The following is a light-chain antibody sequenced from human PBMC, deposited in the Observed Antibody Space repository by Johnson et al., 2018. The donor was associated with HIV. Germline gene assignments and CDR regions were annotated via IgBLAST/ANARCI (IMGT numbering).Light chain of an antibody. J-gene: IGLJ1*01. V-gene: IGLV1-51*01. Sequence: TQPPSVSAAPGQKVTISCSGSSSNIGNNDVSWYQQLPGTAPKLLIYDNNKRPSGIPDRFSGSKSAPSATLCIPGLQPADDADYYCGTWDSSLLAFYVFGTGTKVTVL. CDR3: GTWDSSLLAFYV. CDR2: DNN. CDR1: SSNIGNND.